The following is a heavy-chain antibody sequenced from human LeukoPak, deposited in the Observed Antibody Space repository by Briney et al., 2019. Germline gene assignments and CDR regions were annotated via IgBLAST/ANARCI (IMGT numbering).Heavy chain of an antibody. D-gene: IGHD6-13*01. J-gene: IGHJ3*02. CDR3: TNAIAAAGTIMSYAFDI. CDR2: IRSKANSYAT. V-gene: IGHV3-73*01. Sequence: PGGSLRLSCAASGFTFSGSAMYWVRQASGKGLEWVGRIRSKANSYATAYAASVKGRFTISRDDSKNTAYLQMNSLKTEDTAVYYCTNAIAAAGTIMSYAFDIWAKGQWSPSLQ. CDR1: GFTFSGSA.